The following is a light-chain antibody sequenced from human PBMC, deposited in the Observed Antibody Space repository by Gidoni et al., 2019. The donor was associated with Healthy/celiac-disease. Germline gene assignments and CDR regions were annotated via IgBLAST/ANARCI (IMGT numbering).Light chain of an antibody. J-gene: IGKJ1*01. Sequence: DIVMTQSPDSLSVSLGERAIINCKSSQSVLYSCNNKNYLAWYQQKPGQPPKLLIYGASTWESGVPDRFSGSGSGTDFTLTISSLQAEDVAVYYCQQYYSTPWTFGQGTKVEIK. CDR1: QSVLYSCNNKNY. V-gene: IGKV4-1*01. CDR3: QQYYSTPWT. CDR2: GAS.